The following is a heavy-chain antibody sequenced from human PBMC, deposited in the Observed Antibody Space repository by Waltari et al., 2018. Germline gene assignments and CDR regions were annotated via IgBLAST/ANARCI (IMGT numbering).Heavy chain of an antibody. CDR2: INLRGRP. D-gene: IGHD3-3*01. Sequence: QVQLQQWGAGLLKPSETLSLTCAVYGGSFSGYYWSWIRQPPGKGPEWIGEINLRGRPNSNPSLKSRVTISVDTSKNQFSLKLSSVTAADTAVYYCARGYDFWSGYLDYWGQGTLVTVSS. CDR3: ARGYDFWSGYLDY. V-gene: IGHV4-34*01. CDR1: GGSFSGYY. J-gene: IGHJ4*02.